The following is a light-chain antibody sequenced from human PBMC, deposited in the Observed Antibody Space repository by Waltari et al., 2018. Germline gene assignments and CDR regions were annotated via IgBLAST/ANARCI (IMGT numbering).Light chain of an antibody. CDR1: SRDVGGYNF. CDR2: EVS. CDR3: SSYAGSNNWV. J-gene: IGLJ3*02. Sequence: QSALTQPPSASGSPGQSVTISCPATSRDVGGYNFVSWYQQHPGKAPNLMIYEVSKRPSGVPDRFSGSKSGNTASLTVSGLQAEDEADYYCSSYAGSNNWVFGGGTKLTVL. V-gene: IGLV2-8*01.